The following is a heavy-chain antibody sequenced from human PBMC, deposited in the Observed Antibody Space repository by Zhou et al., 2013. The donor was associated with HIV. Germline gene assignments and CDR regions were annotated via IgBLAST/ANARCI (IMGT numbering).Heavy chain of an antibody. CDR2: ISAYNGNT. CDR3: ARRPEFFGYMDV. Sequence: QVHLVQSGTEVRNPGSSVKVSCKASGGSLSNYGISWLRQAPGQGLEWMGWISAYNGNTIYTQKLQGRVTMTTDTSTSTAYMELRSLRSDDTAVYYCARRPEFFGYMDVWGKGTTVTVSS. D-gene: IGHD3-10*01. CDR1: GGSLSNYG. V-gene: IGHV1-18*01. J-gene: IGHJ6*03.